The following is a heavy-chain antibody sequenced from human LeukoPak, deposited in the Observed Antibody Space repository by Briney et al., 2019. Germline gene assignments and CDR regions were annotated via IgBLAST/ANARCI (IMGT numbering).Heavy chain of an antibody. J-gene: IGHJ4*02. CDR1: GFTVSSNY. CDR3: ARAKPKNMVRGLIMRRESRYYFDY. Sequence: GGSLRLSCAASGFTVSSNYMSWVRQAPGKGLEWVSVIYSGGSTYYANSVKGRFTISRDNSKSTLYIQMNSLRAEDTAVYYCARAKPKNMVRGLIMRRESRYYFDYWGQGTLVTISS. CDR2: IYSGGST. D-gene: IGHD3-10*01. V-gene: IGHV3-53*01.